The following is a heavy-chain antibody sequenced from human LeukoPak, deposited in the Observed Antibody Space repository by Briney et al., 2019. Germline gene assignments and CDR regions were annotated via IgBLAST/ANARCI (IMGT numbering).Heavy chain of an antibody. CDR3: ARALGYGYFDY. V-gene: IGHV4-59*01. D-gene: IGHD5-18*01. CDR1: GGSISSYY. Sequence: SETLSLTCTVSGGSISSYYWSWIRQPPGKGLEWIGYIYYSGSTNYNPSLKSRVTISVDTSKNQFSLKLSSVTAANTAVYYCARALGYGYFDYWGQGTLVTVSS. CDR2: IYYSGST. J-gene: IGHJ4*02.